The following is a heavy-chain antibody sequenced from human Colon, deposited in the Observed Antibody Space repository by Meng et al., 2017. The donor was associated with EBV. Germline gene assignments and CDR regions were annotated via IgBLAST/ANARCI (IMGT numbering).Heavy chain of an antibody. D-gene: IGHD3-10*01. CDR3: ATYMYFYRDFDY. CDR2: ISETSTEI. V-gene: IGHV3-21*02. Sequence: EVQLVESGGXLVKPGXALSRSCAASGFSFSSYNMNWVRQAPGKGLEWVASISETSTEIHYANSVKGRVSVSRDNAKNSLYLQMNSLRAEDTAVYYCATYMYFYRDFDYWGHGTLVTVSS. CDR1: GFSFSSYN. J-gene: IGHJ4*01.